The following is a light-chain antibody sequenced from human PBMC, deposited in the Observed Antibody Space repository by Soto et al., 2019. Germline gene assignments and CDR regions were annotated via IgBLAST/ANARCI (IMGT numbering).Light chain of an antibody. CDR3: MQALQTPGT. Sequence: DIVMTQSPLSLPVTPGEPASISCRSSQSLLHSDGYKYLDWYLRKPGQSPQLLIYLGSNRASGVPDRCSGSGSGTDFTLKISRVEAEDVGVYYCMQALQTPGTFGQGTKVEIK. CDR1: QSLLHSDGYKY. V-gene: IGKV2-28*01. J-gene: IGKJ1*01. CDR2: LGS.